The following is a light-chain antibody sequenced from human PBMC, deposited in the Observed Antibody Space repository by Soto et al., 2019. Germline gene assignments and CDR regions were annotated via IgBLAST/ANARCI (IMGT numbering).Light chain of an antibody. J-gene: IGKJ5*01. CDR3: QQYNNWPPTT. CDR1: QSIYNK. CDR2: GAS. V-gene: IGKV3-15*01. Sequence: EIVMTQSPATLSVSPGERVTLSCRASQSIYNKVAWYQQKPGQAPRLLIYGASTRATGISARFSGSGSGTEFTLTISSLQSEDFAVYYYQQYNNWPPTTFGQGTRLEIK.